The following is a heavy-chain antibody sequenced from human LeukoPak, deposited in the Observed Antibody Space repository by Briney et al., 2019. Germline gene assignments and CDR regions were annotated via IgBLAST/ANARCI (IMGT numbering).Heavy chain of an antibody. V-gene: IGHV3-7*01. Sequence: PGGSLRLSCAASGFTFSNYWMSWVRQAPGKGLEWVANIKQDGSEKYYVDSVKGRFSISRDNAKNSLYLQMNSLRAEDTAVYYCARSPLGANHAFDIWGQGTMVTVSS. D-gene: IGHD1-26*01. CDR3: ARSPLGANHAFDI. J-gene: IGHJ3*02. CDR1: GFTFSNYW. CDR2: IKQDGSEK.